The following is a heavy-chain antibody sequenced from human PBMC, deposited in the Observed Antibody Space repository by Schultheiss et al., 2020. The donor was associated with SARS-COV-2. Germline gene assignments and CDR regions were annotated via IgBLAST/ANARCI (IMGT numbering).Heavy chain of an antibody. CDR3: ARAEGPMVRTYYFDY. J-gene: IGHJ4*02. V-gene: IGHV4-4*07. CDR1: GGSISSYY. D-gene: IGHD3-10*01. Sequence: SQTLSLTCTVSGGSISSYYWSWIRQPAGKGLEWIGRIYTSGSTNYNPSLKSRVTMSVDTSKNQFSLKLSSVTAADTAVYYCARAEGPMVRTYYFDYWGQGTLVTVSS. CDR2: IYTSGST.